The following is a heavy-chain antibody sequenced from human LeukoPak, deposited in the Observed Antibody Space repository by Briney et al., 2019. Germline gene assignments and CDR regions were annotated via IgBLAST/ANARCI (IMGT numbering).Heavy chain of an antibody. Sequence: ASVKVSCKAFGYTFTSYDINWVRQATGQGLEWMGWMNPNSGNTGYAQKFQGRVTMTRNTSISTAYMELSSLRSEDTAVYYCARGRGAYCGGDCSYFHYWGQGTLVTVSS. CDR3: ARGRGAYCGGDCSYFHY. J-gene: IGHJ4*02. CDR1: GYTFTSYD. D-gene: IGHD2-21*02. CDR2: MNPNSGNT. V-gene: IGHV1-8*01.